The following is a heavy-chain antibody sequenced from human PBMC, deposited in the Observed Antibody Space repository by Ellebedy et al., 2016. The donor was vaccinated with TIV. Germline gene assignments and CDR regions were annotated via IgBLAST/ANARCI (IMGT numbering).Heavy chain of an antibody. Sequence: MPSATLSLTCTVSGGSISSYYWSGIRQPPGKGLEWIGYIHYSGSTNYNPSLKSRVTISVETSKNQFSLKLSSVTAADTAVYYCARENTAMDTFDYWGQGTLVTVSS. D-gene: IGHD5-18*01. CDR1: GGSISSYY. CDR2: IHYSGST. CDR3: ARENTAMDTFDY. V-gene: IGHV4-59*01. J-gene: IGHJ4*02.